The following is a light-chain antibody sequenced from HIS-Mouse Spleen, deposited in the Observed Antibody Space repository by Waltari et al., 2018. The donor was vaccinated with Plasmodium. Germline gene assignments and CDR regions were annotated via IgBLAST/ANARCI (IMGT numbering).Light chain of an antibody. CDR2: ECC. Sequence: QSALTQPASVSGSPGQSITISCTGTSSDVGSYNLVSWYHTHPAKAPKRLIYECCKRPAVVSNLFSGSKSGSTASLTISGLQAEDEADYYCCSYAGSSTYVFGTGTKVTVL. J-gene: IGLJ1*01. CDR1: SSDVGSYNL. CDR3: CSYAGSSTYV. V-gene: IGLV2-23*01.